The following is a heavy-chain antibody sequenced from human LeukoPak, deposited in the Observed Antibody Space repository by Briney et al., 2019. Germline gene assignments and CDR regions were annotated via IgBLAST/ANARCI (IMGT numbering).Heavy chain of an antibody. Sequence: SETLSLTHAVYGVAFSGYYWSWIRQPPGEGLEWIGEINHSGSTNYNPSLKSRVTISVDTSKNQFSLKLSSVTTADTAVYYCARDTGYYYYYYMDVWGKGTTVTVSS. J-gene: IGHJ6*03. CDR3: ARDTGYYYYYYMDV. D-gene: IGHD2-8*02. V-gene: IGHV4-34*01. CDR2: INHSGST. CDR1: GVAFSGYY.